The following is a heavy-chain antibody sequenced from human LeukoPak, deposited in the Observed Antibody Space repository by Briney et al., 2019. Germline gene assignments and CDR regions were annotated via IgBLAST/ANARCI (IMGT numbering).Heavy chain of an antibody. J-gene: IGHJ3*02. CDR1: GYTFTNNW. D-gene: IGHD1-14*01. CDR2: IYPGDSDT. CDR3: ARHLITAFDI. V-gene: IGHV5-51*01. Sequence: KLSCEGSGYTFTNNWIGWVRQMPGKGLEWMGIIYPGDSDTRYSPSFQGQVTISADKSISTAYLQWSSLKASDTAMYYCARHLITAFDIWGQGTMVTVSS.